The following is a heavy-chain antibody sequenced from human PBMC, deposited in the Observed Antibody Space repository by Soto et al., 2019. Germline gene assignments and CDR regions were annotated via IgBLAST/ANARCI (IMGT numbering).Heavy chain of an antibody. J-gene: IGHJ6*02. Sequence: QVQLVQSGAEVKKPGASVKVSCKASGYTFTSYGISWVRQAPGQGLEWMGWISAYNGNTNYAQKRQGRGTMTTDTSTSTAYMGLRSLRSDDTAVYYCARVTTGASQPSYYYGMDVWGQGTTVTVSS. V-gene: IGHV1-18*01. CDR2: ISAYNGNT. CDR1: GYTFTSYG. D-gene: IGHD1-1*01. CDR3: ARVTTGASQPSYYYGMDV.